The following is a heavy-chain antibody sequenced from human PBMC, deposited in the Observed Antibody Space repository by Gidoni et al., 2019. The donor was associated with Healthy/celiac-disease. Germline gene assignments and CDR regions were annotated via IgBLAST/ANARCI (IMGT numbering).Heavy chain of an antibody. D-gene: IGHD3-10*01. J-gene: IGHJ5*02. CDR3: ARERITMVRGEGFDP. Sequence: VQLVESGGGLVQPGGSLRLSCAASGFTFSSYEMNWVRQAPGKGLGWVSYISSSGSTIYYADSVKGRFTISRDNAKNSLYLQMNSLRAEDTAVYYCARERITMVRGEGFDPWGQGTLVTVSS. CDR1: GFTFSSYE. V-gene: IGHV3-48*03. CDR2: ISSSGSTI.